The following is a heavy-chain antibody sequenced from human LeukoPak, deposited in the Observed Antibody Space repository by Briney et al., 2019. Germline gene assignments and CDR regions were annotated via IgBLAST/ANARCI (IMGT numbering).Heavy chain of an antibody. CDR1: GFTFSSYS. D-gene: IGHD6-13*01. J-gene: IGHJ4*02. Sequence: GGSLRLSCAASGFTFSSYSMNWVRQAPGKGLEWVSSISSSSSYIYYADSVKGRFTISRDNAKNSLYLQMNSLRAEDTAVYYCAGSSWYEGYFDYWGQGTLVTVSS. CDR3: AGSSWYEGYFDY. V-gene: IGHV3-21*01. CDR2: ISSSSSYI.